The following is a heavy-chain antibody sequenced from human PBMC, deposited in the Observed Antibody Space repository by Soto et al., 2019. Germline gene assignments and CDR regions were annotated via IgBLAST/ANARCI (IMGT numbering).Heavy chain of an antibody. Sequence: SETLSLTCYVSGGSVSSFCWTWIRQSPGKGLESIAYVCSSGSTNYNPSLKSRVTISVDTSKNQFSLKLSSVTAADTAVYYCARHDSGGSYYYYYYMDVWGKGTTVTVSS. CDR3: ARHDSGGSYYYYYYMDV. J-gene: IGHJ6*03. V-gene: IGHV4-59*08. CDR2: VCSSGST. CDR1: GGSVSSFC. D-gene: IGHD2-15*01.